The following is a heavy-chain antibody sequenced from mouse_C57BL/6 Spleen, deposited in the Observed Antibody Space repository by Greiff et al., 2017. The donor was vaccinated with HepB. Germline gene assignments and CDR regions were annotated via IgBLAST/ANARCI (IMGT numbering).Heavy chain of an antibody. J-gene: IGHJ2*01. V-gene: IGHV1-50*01. CDR1: GYTFTSYW. CDR3: ARLNYYGSAFDY. CDR2: IDPSDSYT. Sequence: VQLQQSGAELVKPGASVKLSCKASGYTFTSYWMQWVKQRPGQGLEWIGEIDPSDSYTNYNQKFKGKATLTVDTSSSTAYMQLSSLTSEDSAVYYCARLNYYGSAFDYWGQGTTLTVSS. D-gene: IGHD1-1*01.